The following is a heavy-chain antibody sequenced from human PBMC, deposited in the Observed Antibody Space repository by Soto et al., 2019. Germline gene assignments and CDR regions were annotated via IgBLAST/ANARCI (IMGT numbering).Heavy chain of an antibody. CDR3: ARGRDYYYYYMDV. V-gene: IGHV4-59*01. CDR2: IYYSGST. J-gene: IGHJ6*03. Sequence: SETLSLTCTVSGGSISSYYWIWIRQPPGKGLEWIGYIYYSGSTNYNPSLKSRVTISVDTSKNQFSLKLSSVTAADTAVYYCARGRDYYYYYMDVWGKGTTVTVSS. CDR1: GGSISSYY.